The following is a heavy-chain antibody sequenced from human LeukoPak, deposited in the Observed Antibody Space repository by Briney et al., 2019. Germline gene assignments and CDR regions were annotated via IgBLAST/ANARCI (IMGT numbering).Heavy chain of an antibody. Sequence: GGSLRLSCAASPGITFSDYWMNWVRQAPGKGLEWVAIIRQDGRETLYLDSVRGRFTISGDNAKSSVYLEINSLRAEDTAVYYCVGGIGWQPDYWGQGTPVTVSS. V-gene: IGHV3-7*03. CDR2: IRQDGRET. CDR1: PGITFSDYW. CDR3: VGGIGWQPDY. J-gene: IGHJ4*02. D-gene: IGHD6-19*01.